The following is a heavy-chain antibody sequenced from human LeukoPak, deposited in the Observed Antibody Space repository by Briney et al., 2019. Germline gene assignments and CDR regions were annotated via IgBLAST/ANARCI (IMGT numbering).Heavy chain of an antibody. J-gene: IGHJ4*02. CDR2: ISAYNGNT. Sequence: ASVTVSCKASGYTFTSYGISWVRQAPGQGLEWMGWISAYNGNTNYAQKVQGRVTMTTDTSTSTAYMELRSLRSDDTAVYYCARMPLRLGQLVYSRIYFDYWGQGTLVTVSS. CDR3: ARMPLRLGQLVYSRIYFDY. CDR1: GYTFTSYG. V-gene: IGHV1-18*01. D-gene: IGHD6-6*01.